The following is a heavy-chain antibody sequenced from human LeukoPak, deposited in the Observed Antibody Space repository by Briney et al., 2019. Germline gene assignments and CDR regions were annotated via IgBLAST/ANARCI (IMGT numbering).Heavy chain of an antibody. CDR1: GFTFSSYS. CDR2: ITASSTTI. D-gene: IGHD5-12*01. CDR3: AKGPGARGHFNWFDP. Sequence: GGSLRLSCAASGFTFSSYSMNWVRQAPGQGLEWISYITASSTTIYYADSVKGRFTISRDNAKNSLYLQMNGLRGEDTAVYYCAKGPGARGHFNWFDPWGQGTLVTVSS. J-gene: IGHJ5*02. V-gene: IGHV3-48*04.